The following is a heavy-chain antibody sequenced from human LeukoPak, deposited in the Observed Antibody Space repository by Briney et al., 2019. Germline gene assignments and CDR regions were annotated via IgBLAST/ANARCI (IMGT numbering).Heavy chain of an antibody. D-gene: IGHD3-3*01. V-gene: IGHV4-59*12. CDR1: GGSISSYY. J-gene: IGHJ4*02. CDR2: IFYSGST. CDR3: ARSAGGHFGVVIYLFDY. Sequence: SETLSLTCTVSGGSISSYYWSWIRQPPGKGLEWIGYIFYSGSTNYNPSLKSRVTISVDTSKNQFSLKLSSVTAADTAVYYCARSAGGHFGVVIYLFDYWGQGTLVTVSS.